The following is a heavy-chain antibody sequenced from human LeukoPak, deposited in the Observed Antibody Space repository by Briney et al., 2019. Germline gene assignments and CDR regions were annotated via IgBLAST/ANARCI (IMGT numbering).Heavy chain of an antibody. J-gene: IGHJ4*02. V-gene: IGHV1-46*01. CDR3: ASLEWLIPL. CDR1: GYTFTSYY. Sequence: ASVKVSCKASGYTFTSYYMHWVRQAPGQGGEWMGIINLSGGRGSYAQKFQGRVTITRDRSTSTVYMELSSLRSEDPAVYYCASLEWLIPLWRQGTLLTVSS. CDR2: INLSGGRG. D-gene: IGHD3-3*01.